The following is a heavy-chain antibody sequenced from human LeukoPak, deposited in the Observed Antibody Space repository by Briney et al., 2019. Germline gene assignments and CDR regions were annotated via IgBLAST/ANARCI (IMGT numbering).Heavy chain of an antibody. Sequence: GGSLRLSCAASGFSFSSSAVSWVRQAPGKGLEWVSAISGSGGNTYYAGSVKGRFTIFRDSSKNMLYLQMNSLRAEDTALYYCASQKANFYDSSGDVWGQGTTVTVSS. CDR1: GFSFSSSA. CDR2: ISGSGGNT. V-gene: IGHV3-23*01. CDR3: ASQKANFYDSSGDV. D-gene: IGHD3-22*01. J-gene: IGHJ6*02.